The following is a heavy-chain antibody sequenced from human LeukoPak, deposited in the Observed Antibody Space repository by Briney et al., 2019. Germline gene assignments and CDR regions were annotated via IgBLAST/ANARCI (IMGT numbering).Heavy chain of an antibody. CDR3: ARSRGLGPHPSGFDY. CDR2: INHSGST. D-gene: IGHD4-17*01. Sequence: PSETLSLTCAVYGGSFSGYYWSWIRQPPGKGLEWIGEINHSGSTNYNPSLKSRVTISVDTSKNQFSLKLSSVTAADTAVYYCARSRGLGPHPSGFDYWGQGTLVTVSS. J-gene: IGHJ4*02. CDR1: GGSFSGYY. V-gene: IGHV4-34*01.